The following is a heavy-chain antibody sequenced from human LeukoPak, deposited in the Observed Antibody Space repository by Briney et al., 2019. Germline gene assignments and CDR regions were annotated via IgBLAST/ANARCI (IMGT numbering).Heavy chain of an antibody. Sequence: SQTLSLTCTVSGCSISSGGYYWSWIRQHPGKGLEWIGYIYYSGSTYYNPSLKSRVTISVDTSKNQFSLKLSSVTAADTAVYYCARGLYSLAAADYWGQGTLVTVSS. CDR2: IYYSGST. D-gene: IGHD6-13*01. V-gene: IGHV4-31*03. CDR3: ARGLYSLAAADY. CDR1: GCSISSGGYY. J-gene: IGHJ4*02.